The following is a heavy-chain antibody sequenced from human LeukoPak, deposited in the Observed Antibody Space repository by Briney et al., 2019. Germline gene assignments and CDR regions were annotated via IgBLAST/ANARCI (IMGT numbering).Heavy chain of an antibody. J-gene: IGHJ5*02. CDR1: GYSFTSYW. D-gene: IGHD6-19*01. V-gene: IGHV5-51*01. CDR3: ARLTGGSGWYGNWFDP. CDR2: IYPGDSDT. Sequence: GESLKISCKTSGYSFTSYWIGWVRQMPGKGLEWMGIIYPGDSDTRYSPSFQGQVTISADKSISTAYLQWSSLKASDTAMYYCARLTGGSGWYGNWFDPWGQGTLVTVSS.